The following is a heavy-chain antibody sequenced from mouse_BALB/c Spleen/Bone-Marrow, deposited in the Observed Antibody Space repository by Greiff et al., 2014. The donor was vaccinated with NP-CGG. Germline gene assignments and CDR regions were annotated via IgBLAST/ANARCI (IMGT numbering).Heavy chain of an antibody. V-gene: IGHV5-9-3*01. Sequence: VQLKESGGGLVKPGGSLKLSCAASGFTFSSYAMSWVRQTPEKRLEWVATISSGGSYTYYLDSVKGRFTISRDNAKNTLYLQMSSLRSEDTAMYYCARQGYHRYDGRGFDYWGQGTTLTVSS. CDR1: GFTFSSYA. D-gene: IGHD2-14*01. CDR3: ARQGYHRYDGRGFDY. CDR2: ISSGGSYT. J-gene: IGHJ2*01.